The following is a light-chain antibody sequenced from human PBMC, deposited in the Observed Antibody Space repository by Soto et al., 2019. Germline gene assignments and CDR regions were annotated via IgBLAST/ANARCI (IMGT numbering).Light chain of an antibody. CDR1: QSISSK. J-gene: IGKJ4*01. Sequence: IVMTQSPATPSLFAGERATLSCRASQSISSKLAWYQQKPGQAPRLLIYGASTRATGIPVRFSGSGSGTEFTLAITSLQSEDFAIYYCQEYNNWRPITFGGGTKWIS. V-gene: IGKV3-15*01. CDR2: GAS. CDR3: QEYNNWRPIT.